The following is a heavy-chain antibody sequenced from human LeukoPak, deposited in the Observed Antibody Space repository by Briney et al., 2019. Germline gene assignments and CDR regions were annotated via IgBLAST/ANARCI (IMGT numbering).Heavy chain of an antibody. CDR3: ARDAPQVPAAGVLAS. D-gene: IGHD6-13*01. CDR2: MYSRGDT. CDR1: GFTVSGNY. J-gene: IGHJ5*02. Sequence: GGSLRLSCAASGFTVSGNYMSWVRQAPGKGLEWVSVMYSRGDTYYANSVKGRFTFSRDISKNTLYLQMNGLRTEDTAMYYCARDAPQVPAAGVLASWGQGTLVIVSS. V-gene: IGHV3-53*01.